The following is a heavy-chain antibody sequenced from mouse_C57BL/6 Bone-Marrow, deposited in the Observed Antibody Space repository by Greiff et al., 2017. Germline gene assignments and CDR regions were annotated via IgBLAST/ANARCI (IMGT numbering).Heavy chain of an antibody. CDR2: IYPGDGDT. CDR3: ASSYYDYDEYFDV. CDR1: GYAFSSSW. Sequence: VKLVESGPELVKPGASVKISCTASGYAFSSSWMNWVQQRPGKGLEWIGRIYPGDGDTNYNGKFKGKATLTADKSSSTAYMQLSSLTSEDSAVYYCASSYYDYDEYFDVWGTGTTVTGSS. J-gene: IGHJ1*03. V-gene: IGHV1-82*01. D-gene: IGHD2-4*01.